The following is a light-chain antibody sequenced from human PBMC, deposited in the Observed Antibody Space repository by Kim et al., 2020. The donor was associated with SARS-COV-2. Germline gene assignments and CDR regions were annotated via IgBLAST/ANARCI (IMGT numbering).Light chain of an antibody. Sequence: SPGESATLSCRASQSVSANYLAWYQQRPGQAPRLLIYSASTRAAGIPDRFSGSGSGTDFTLTIARLEPEDFAVYYCQQYGGSPLTFGGGTKVDIK. CDR2: SAS. V-gene: IGKV3-20*01. CDR3: QQYGGSPLT. CDR1: QSVSANY. J-gene: IGKJ4*01.